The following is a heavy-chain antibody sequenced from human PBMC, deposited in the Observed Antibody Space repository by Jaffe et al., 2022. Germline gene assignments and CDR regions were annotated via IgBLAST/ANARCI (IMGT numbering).Heavy chain of an antibody. CDR3: ARSLAASPPSSDGAFDY. V-gene: IGHV4-61*02. D-gene: IGHD3-16*01. Sequence: QVQLQESGPGLVKPSQTLSLTCTVSGGSISSGSYYWSWIRQPAGKGLEWIGRIYTSGSTNYNPSLKSRVTISVDTSKNQFSLKLSSVTAADTAVYYCARSLAASPPSSDGAFDYWGQGTLVTVSS. CDR2: IYTSGST. J-gene: IGHJ4*02. CDR1: GGSISSGSYY.